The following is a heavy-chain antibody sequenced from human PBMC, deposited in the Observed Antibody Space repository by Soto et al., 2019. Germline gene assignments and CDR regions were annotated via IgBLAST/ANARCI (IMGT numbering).Heavy chain of an antibody. CDR2: IYSGGST. CDR3: ARPMYSSSWYDYYYYGMDV. Sequence: GGSLRLSCAASGFTVSSNYMSWVRQAPGKGLEWVSVIYSGGSTYYADSVKGRFTISRDNSKNTLYLQMNSLRAEDTAVYYCARPMYSSSWYDYYYYGMDVWGQGTTVTV. D-gene: IGHD6-13*01. V-gene: IGHV3-53*01. J-gene: IGHJ6*02. CDR1: GFTVSSNY.